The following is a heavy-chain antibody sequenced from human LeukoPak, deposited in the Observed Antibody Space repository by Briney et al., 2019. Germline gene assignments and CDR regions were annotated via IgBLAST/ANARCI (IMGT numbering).Heavy chain of an antibody. V-gene: IGHV3-21*01. J-gene: IGHJ4*02. Sequence: GGSLRLSCAASGFIFSSYAMSWVRQAPGKGLEWVSSISGSSSYIFYADSVKGRFTISRDNAKNSLYLQMNSLRAEDTAVYYCAREGRYDSSGPSFDYWGQGTLVTVSS. CDR2: ISGSSSYI. CDR1: GFIFSSYA. D-gene: IGHD3-22*01. CDR3: AREGRYDSSGPSFDY.